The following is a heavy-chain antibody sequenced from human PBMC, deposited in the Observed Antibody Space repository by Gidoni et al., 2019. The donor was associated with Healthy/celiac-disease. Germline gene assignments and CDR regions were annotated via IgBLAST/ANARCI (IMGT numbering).Heavy chain of an antibody. D-gene: IGHD3-3*01. CDR3: AGGSGY. J-gene: IGHJ4*02. CDR2: ISGSGGST. V-gene: IGHV3-23*01. CDR1: GFTFSSYA. Sequence: VQLLESGGGLVKPGGSLRLSCAASGFTFSSYAMSWVRQDPGNGLEWVSAISGSGGSTYCADSVKGRFTISRDNSKNTLYLQMNSLGAEDTAVYSCAGGSGYWGQGTLVTVSS.